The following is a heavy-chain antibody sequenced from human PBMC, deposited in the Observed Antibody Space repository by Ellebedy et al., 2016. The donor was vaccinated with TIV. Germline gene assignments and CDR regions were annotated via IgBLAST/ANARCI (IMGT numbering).Heavy chain of an antibody. J-gene: IGHJ4*02. CDR2: IYHSGST. Sequence: MPSETLSLTCAVSGGFISNYYWTWIRQSPETGLEWIGYIYHSGSTGSNPSLKSRVTISVDTPKRQFSLTLNSVTAADTAVYYCARGARVPYYFESWGQGLLVTVSS. CDR1: GGFISNYY. V-gene: IGHV4-59*01. CDR3: ARGARVPYYFES. D-gene: IGHD3-10*02.